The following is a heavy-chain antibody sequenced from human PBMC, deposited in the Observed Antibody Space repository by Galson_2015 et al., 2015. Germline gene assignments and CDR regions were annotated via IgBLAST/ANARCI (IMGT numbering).Heavy chain of an antibody. Sequence: SVKVSCKASGYTFTGYYMHWVRQAPGQGLEWMGWINPNSGGTNYAQKFQGWVTMTRDTSISTAYMELSRLRSDDTAVYYCARDRSGSSTYYYYYYGMDVWGQGTTVTVSS. D-gene: IGHD6-6*01. CDR1: GYTFTGYY. J-gene: IGHJ6*02. CDR3: ARDRSGSSTYYYYYYGMDV. CDR2: INPNSGGT. V-gene: IGHV1-2*04.